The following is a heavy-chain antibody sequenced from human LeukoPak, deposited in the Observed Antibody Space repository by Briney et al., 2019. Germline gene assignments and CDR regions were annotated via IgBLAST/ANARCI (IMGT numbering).Heavy chain of an antibody. V-gene: IGHV4-34*01. CDR1: SGSLSDYF. Sequence: SETLSLACAVYSGSLSDYFWGWIRQSPGKGLEWIGEINHSGSTKYNPSLKSRVTISVDTSKNQFSLRLSSVTAADTAVYYCAREGTTDSSTWYMSWFDPWGQGTLVTVSS. CDR2: INHSGST. CDR3: AREGTTDSSTWYMSWFDP. D-gene: IGHD6-13*01. J-gene: IGHJ5*02.